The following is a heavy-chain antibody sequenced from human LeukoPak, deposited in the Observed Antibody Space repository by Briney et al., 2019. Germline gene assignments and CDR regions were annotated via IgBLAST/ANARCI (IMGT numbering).Heavy chain of an antibody. CDR2: ISSSSSYI. V-gene: IGHV3-21*01. D-gene: IGHD3-22*01. CDR3: AREHWSYYYDSSEKANWFDP. Sequence: TPGGSLRLSCAASGFTFSSYSMNWVRQAPGKGLEWVSSISSSSSYIYYADSAKGRFTISRDNAKNSLYLQMNSLRAEDTAVYYCAREHWSYYYDSSEKANWFDPWGQGTLVTVSS. J-gene: IGHJ5*02. CDR1: GFTFSSYS.